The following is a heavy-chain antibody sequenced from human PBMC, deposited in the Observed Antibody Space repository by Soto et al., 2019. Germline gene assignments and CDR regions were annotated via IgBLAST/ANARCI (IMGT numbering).Heavy chain of an antibody. V-gene: IGHV4-4*02. CDR2: IYHSGST. CDR1: GGSISSSNW. D-gene: IGHD2-15*01. J-gene: IGHJ6*02. Sequence: PSETLSLTCAVSGGSISSSNWWSWVRQPPGKGLEWIGEIYHSGSTNYNPSLKSRVTISVDKSKNQFSLKLSSVTAADTAVYYCARDHCSGGSCYYYYGMDVWGQGTTVTVSS. CDR3: ARDHCSGGSCYYYYGMDV.